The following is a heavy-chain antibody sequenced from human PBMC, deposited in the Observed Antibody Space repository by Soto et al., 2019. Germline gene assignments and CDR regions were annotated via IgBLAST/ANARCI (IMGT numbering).Heavy chain of an antibody. V-gene: IGHV3-9*01. Sequence: GGSLRLSCVASGFNFSYNAMHWVRQAPGKGLEWVSAINWNSGNLGYADSVKGRFTISRDNAKNSLYLQMNSLRPEDTALYYCVKEYSGSCFDYWGQGTLVTVSS. CDR3: VKEYSGSCFDY. D-gene: IGHD1-26*01. J-gene: IGHJ4*02. CDR2: INWNSGNL. CDR1: GFNFSYNA.